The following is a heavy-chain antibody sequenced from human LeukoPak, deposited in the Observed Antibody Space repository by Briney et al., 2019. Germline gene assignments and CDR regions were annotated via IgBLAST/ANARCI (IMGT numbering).Heavy chain of an antibody. CDR2: MNPNSGNT. J-gene: IGHJ4*02. CDR3: ARGSWFGELLDY. V-gene: IGHV1-8*01. Sequence: ASVEVSCKASGYTFTSYDINWVRQSTGQGLEWMGWMNPNSGNTGYAQKFQGRVTMTRNTSISTAYMELSSLRSEDTAVYYCARGSWFGELLDYWGQGTLVTVSS. D-gene: IGHD3-10*01. CDR1: GYTFTSYD.